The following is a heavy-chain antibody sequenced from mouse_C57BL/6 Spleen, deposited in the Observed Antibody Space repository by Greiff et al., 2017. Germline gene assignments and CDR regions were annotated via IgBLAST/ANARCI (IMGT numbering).Heavy chain of an antibody. D-gene: IGHD2-4*01. CDR3: ARGDYDY. Sequence: EVQLQQSGPELVKPGASVKIPCKASGYTFTDYNMDWVKQSHGKSLEWIGDTNPNNGGTIYNQKFKGKATLTVDKSSSTAYMELRSLTSEDTAVYYCARGDYDYWGQGTTLTVSS. CDR1: GYTFTDYN. V-gene: IGHV1-18*01. CDR2: TNPNNGGT. J-gene: IGHJ2*01.